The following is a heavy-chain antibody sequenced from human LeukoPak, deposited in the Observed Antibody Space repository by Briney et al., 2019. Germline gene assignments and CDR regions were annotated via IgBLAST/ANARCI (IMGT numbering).Heavy chain of an antibody. CDR3: ARDLRGYSRSSPFDY. Sequence: GGSLRLSCAASGFTFSIYAMHWVRQTPGKGLEWVAIVSYDGSNKYYADSVKGRFTISRDNSKNTLYLQMNSLRAEDTAVYYCARDLRGYSRSSPFDYWGQGTLVSVSS. J-gene: IGHJ4*02. V-gene: IGHV3-30-3*01. CDR1: GFTFSIYA. CDR2: VSYDGSNK. D-gene: IGHD6-13*01.